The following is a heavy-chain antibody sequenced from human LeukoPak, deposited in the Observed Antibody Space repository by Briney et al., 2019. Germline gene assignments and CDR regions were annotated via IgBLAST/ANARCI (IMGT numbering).Heavy chain of an antibody. Sequence: ASVKVSSTASDYTFSSYGIHRVRQAPGQGPEWMGWISAYNGNRDYALKFQGRGTMATDTFTNTAQMDLRSLRSDDTAVYYCARGPSHYFGAGSARKDFDQWRKGTRVIVSS. CDR1: DYTFSSYG. V-gene: IGHV1-18*01. D-gene: IGHD3-10*01. J-gene: IGHJ4*02. CDR3: ARGPSHYFGAGSARKDFDQ. CDR2: ISAYNGNR.